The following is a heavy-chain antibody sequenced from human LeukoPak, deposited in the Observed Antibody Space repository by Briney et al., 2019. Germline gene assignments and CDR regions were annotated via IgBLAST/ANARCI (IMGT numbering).Heavy chain of an antibody. Sequence: PGGSLRLSCAASGFTFSSYGMHWVRQAPGKGLEWVAFIRYDGSNKYYADSVKGRFTISRDNSKNTLYLQMNSLRAEDTAVYYCAKPAAYYDSFLAAFDYWGQGTLVTVSS. CDR2: IRYDGSNK. CDR1: GFTFSSYG. V-gene: IGHV3-30*02. J-gene: IGHJ4*02. D-gene: IGHD3-3*01. CDR3: AKPAAYYDSFLAAFDY.